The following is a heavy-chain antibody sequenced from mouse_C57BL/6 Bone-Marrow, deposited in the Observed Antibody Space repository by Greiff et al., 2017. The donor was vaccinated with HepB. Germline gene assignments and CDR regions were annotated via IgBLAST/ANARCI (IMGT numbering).Heavy chain of an antibody. Sequence: QVQLPQSGPELVKPGASVKLSCKASGYTFTSYDINWVKQRPGQGLEWLGWIYPRYGSTKDNATFKGTATLTVDTSSSTAYMELHSLTSEDSAVYFCARWEVVAMDYWGQGTSVTVSS. CDR2: IYPRYGST. V-gene: IGHV1-85*01. CDR3: ARWEVVAMDY. D-gene: IGHD1-1*01. CDR1: GYTFTSYD. J-gene: IGHJ4*01.